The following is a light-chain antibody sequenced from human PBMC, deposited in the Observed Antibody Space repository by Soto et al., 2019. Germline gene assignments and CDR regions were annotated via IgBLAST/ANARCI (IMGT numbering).Light chain of an antibody. CDR2: EVS. CDR1: SSDVGGYNY. J-gene: IGLJ1*01. V-gene: IGLV2-14*01. Sequence: QSLLTHPASVSGSPGQSITISCTGTSSDVGGYNYVSWYQQHPGKAPKLMIYEVSNRPSGVSIRFSGSKSGTTASLTISGLQAEDEADYYCLSFTSSFTYIFGTGTKVTGL. CDR3: LSFTSSFTYI.